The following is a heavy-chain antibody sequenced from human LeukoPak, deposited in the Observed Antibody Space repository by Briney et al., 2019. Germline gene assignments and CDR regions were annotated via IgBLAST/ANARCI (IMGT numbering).Heavy chain of an antibody. CDR3: ARRAGGYSHPYDY. V-gene: IGHV3-48*01. CDR1: GFTFSTYS. Sequence: GGSLRLSCAASGFTFSTYSMNWVRQAPGKGLEWISYISSSSSTIYYADSVKGRFTISRDNAKNSLYLQMNSLRAEDTAVYYCARRAGGYSHPYDYWGQGTLVTVSS. CDR2: ISSSSSTI. J-gene: IGHJ4*02. D-gene: IGHD4-23*01.